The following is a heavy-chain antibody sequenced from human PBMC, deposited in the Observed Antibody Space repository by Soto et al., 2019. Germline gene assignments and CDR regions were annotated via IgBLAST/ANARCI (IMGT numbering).Heavy chain of an antibody. CDR1: GFTFSSYA. V-gene: IGHV3-23*01. CDR3: AKGDGVGLEWLLSLRLHTRLFDY. CDR2: ISGSGGST. Sequence: PGGSLRLSCAASGFTFSSYAMSWVRQAPGKGLEWVSAISGSGGSTYYADSVKGRFTISRDNSKNTLYLQMNSLRAEDTAVYYCAKGDGVGLEWLLSLRLHTRLFDYWGQGTLVTVSS. J-gene: IGHJ4*02. D-gene: IGHD3-3*01.